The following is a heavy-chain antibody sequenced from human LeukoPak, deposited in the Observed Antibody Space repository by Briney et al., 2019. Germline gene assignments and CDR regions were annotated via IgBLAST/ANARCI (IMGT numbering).Heavy chain of an antibody. V-gene: IGHV3-49*04. D-gene: IGHD3-22*01. CDR3: TRPGGTYYYDSSAPGGDY. CDR2: IRSKAYGGTT. Sequence: GGSLRPSCTASGFTFGDYAMSWVRQAPGKGLEWVGFIRSKAYGGTTEYAASVKGRFTISRDDSKSIAYLQMNSLKTEDTAVYYCTRPGGTYYYDSSAPGGDYWGQGTLVTVSS. J-gene: IGHJ4*02. CDR1: GFTFGDYA.